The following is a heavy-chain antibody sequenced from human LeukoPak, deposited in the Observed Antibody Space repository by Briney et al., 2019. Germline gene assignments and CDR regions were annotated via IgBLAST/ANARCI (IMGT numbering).Heavy chain of an antibody. D-gene: IGHD1-26*01. CDR2: INPNSGGT. CDR3: ARESGSDADYFGY. V-gene: IGHV1-2*02. Sequence: ASVKVSCKASGYTFTGYYMHWVRQAPGQGLEWMGWINPNSGGTNYAQKFQGRVTMTRDTSISTAYMELSRLRSDDTAVYYCARESGSDADYFGYWGQGTLVTASS. CDR1: GYTFTGYY. J-gene: IGHJ4*02.